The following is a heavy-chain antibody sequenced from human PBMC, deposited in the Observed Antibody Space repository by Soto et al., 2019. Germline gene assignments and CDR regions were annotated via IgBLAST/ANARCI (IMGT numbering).Heavy chain of an antibody. CDR1: GGSSSSYY. Sequence: PSETLSLTCTVSGGSSSSYYWSWIRQPPGKGLEWIGYIYYSGSTNYNPSLKSRVTISVDTSKNQFSLKLSSVTAADTAVYYCAGRYGGNFDYWGQGTLVTVSS. D-gene: IGHD3-16*01. CDR2: IYYSGST. J-gene: IGHJ4*02. V-gene: IGHV4-59*01. CDR3: AGRYGGNFDY.